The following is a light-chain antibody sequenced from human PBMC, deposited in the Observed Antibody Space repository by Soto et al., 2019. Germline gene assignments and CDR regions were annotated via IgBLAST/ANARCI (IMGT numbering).Light chain of an antibody. CDR1: SSNIGSNF. J-gene: IGLJ3*02. V-gene: IGLV1-47*01. CDR3: AAWDNSLRWV. Sequence: QSVLTQPPSASGAPGQTVTISCSGSSSNIGSNFVYWYQQVPGTAPKLLIYRTDQQPSGVPDRFSGSKPGASAYLAISGLRSDDEADYYCAAWDNSLRWVFGGGTQLTVL. CDR2: RTD.